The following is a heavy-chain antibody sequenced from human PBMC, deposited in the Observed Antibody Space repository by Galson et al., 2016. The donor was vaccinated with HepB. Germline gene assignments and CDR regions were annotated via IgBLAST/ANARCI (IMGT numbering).Heavy chain of an antibody. Sequence: SETLSLTCTVSGGSIRGSYWTWIRQPPGKGLAWIGYMYDSGTTNYNPALKRRVTISIDTSKNQFSLKLSSVTAADTALYFCARGKRGSRGYDEAIDSWGQGSLVTVSS. CDR1: GGSIRGSY. CDR2: MYDSGTT. CDR3: ARGKRGSRGYDEAIDS. D-gene: IGHD5-12*01. J-gene: IGHJ4*02. V-gene: IGHV4-59*01.